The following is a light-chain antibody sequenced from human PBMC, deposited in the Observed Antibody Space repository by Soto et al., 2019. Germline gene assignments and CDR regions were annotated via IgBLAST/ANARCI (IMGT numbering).Light chain of an antibody. CDR2: GAS. J-gene: IGKJ4*01. Sequence: QSVSSNSLAWYQQKPGQAPRLLIYGASSRATGIPDRFSGSGSGTDMTQACGIVNPDEPAVYYFRDHASLPRAIAGGTKVDIK. V-gene: IGKV3-20*01. CDR1: QSVSSNS. CDR3: RDHASLPRA.